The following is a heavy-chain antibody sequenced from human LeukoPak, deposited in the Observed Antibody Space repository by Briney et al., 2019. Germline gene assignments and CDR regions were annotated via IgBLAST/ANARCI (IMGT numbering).Heavy chain of an antibody. CDR3: ARTRITIFGVVHYYYGMDV. J-gene: IGHJ6*02. CDR1: GGSFSGYY. CDR2: INHSGST. Sequence: SETLSLTCAVYGGSFSGYYWSWIRQPPGKGLEWIGEINHSGSTNYNPSLKSRVTISVDTPKNQFSLKLSSVTAADTAVYYCARTRITIFGVVHYYYGMDVWGQGTTVTVSS. V-gene: IGHV4-34*01. D-gene: IGHD3-3*01.